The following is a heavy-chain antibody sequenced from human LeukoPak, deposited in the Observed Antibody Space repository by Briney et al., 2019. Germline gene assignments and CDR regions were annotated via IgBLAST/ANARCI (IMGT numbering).Heavy chain of an antibody. V-gene: IGHV4-39*01. CDR2: IYYTGGT. D-gene: IGHD4-11*01. CDR3: ARHGGTRVTLVEVYYFDY. J-gene: IGHJ4*02. CDR1: GGSITSSSYY. Sequence: PSETLSLTCSVSGGSITSSSYYWGWIRQPPEKGLEWIGSIYYTGGTNYSPSLKSRVTMSVDTFKNQFSLKLSSVIAADTAVYYCARHGGTRVTLVEVYYFDYWGQGTLVTVSS.